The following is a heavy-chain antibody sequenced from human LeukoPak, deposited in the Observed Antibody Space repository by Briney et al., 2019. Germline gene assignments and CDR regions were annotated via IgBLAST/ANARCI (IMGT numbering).Heavy chain of an antibody. J-gene: IGHJ4*02. CDR2: IRQDGSDK. V-gene: IGHV3-7*01. D-gene: IGHD2-15*01. CDR3: ARHSRGSPIDD. Sequence: TGGPLRLSCAASGFTFNSYWMSWVRQTPEKGPEWLANIRQDGSDKQYVDSVKGRFTISRDNAKNSLYLQMNSLSAEDTAVYYCARHSRGSPIDDWGQGTLVTVSS. CDR1: GFTFNSYW.